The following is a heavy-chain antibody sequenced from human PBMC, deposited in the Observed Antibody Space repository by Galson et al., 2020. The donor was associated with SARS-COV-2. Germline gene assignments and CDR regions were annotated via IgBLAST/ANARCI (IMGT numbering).Heavy chain of an antibody. CDR1: GYTFTSYG. D-gene: IGHD2-2*01. Sequence: ASVKVSCKASGYTFTSYGISWVRQAPGQGLEWMGWISAYNGNTNYAQKLQGRVTMTTDTSTSTAYMELRSLRSDDTAVYYCARFEAYCSSTSCDWARRDYFDYWGQGTLVTVSS. V-gene: IGHV1-18*01. CDR2: ISAYNGNT. CDR3: ARFEAYCSSTSCDWARRDYFDY. J-gene: IGHJ4*02.